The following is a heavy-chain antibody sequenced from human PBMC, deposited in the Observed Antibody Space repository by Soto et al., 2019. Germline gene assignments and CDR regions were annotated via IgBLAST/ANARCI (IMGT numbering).Heavy chain of an antibody. CDR3: ARDADNWFDH. V-gene: IGHV6-1*01. J-gene: IGHJ5*02. Sequence: SQTLSLTCAIPGDSVSINTAAWNWIRQSPSRGLEWLGRTYYRSKWYYDYAASVKSRMSINPATSKNQFSLLLNSVIPEDTAVYYCARDADNWFDHWGQGTLVTVSS. CDR2: TYYRSKWYY. CDR1: GDSVSINTAA.